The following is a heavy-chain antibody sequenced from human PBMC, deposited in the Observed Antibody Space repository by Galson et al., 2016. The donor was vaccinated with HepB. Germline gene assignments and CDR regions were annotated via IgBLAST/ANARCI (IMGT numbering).Heavy chain of an antibody. CDR2: LSYDGSNK. D-gene: IGHD5-24*01. CDR3: AREIKGRWYHFDH. V-gene: IGHV3-30*03. CDR1: GFTFSLYG. J-gene: IGHJ4*02. Sequence: SLRLSCAASGFTFSLYGMHWVRQAPGKGLEWLAILSYDGSNKYYADSVEGRFTISRDNSKNTLYLQMNSLRAEDTAVYYCAREIKGRWYHFDHWGQGALVTVSS.